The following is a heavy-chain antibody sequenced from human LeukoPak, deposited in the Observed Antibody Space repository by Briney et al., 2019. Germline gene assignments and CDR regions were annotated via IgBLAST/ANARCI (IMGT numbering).Heavy chain of an antibody. Sequence: GGSLRLSCAASGFTFSSFAMSWVRQAPGKGLEWVSAISGGGGSRYYTDSVKGRFTISRDNSKNTLYLQTNSLRAEDTAVYYCAKGGSYDYWGQGTLVTVSS. CDR2: ISGGGGSR. J-gene: IGHJ4*02. CDR1: GFTFSSFA. V-gene: IGHV3-23*01. CDR3: AKGGSYDY.